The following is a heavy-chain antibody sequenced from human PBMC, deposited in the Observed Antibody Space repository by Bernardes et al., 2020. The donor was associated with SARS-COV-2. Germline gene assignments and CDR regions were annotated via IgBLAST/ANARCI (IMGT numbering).Heavy chain of an antibody. D-gene: IGHD4-17*01. V-gene: IGHV4-59*01. CDR1: GGSISGYF. J-gene: IGHJ3*01. Sequence: SETLSLTCSVSGGSISGYFWSWIRQPPGRGLEWIGNVFYTGVTTYNSSLESRVTIVVDTSKNEFSLRLSSVTAADTAVYYCARDPDYFGNLGVWGQGTMVTVSS. CDR2: VFYTGVT. CDR3: ARDPDYFGNLGV.